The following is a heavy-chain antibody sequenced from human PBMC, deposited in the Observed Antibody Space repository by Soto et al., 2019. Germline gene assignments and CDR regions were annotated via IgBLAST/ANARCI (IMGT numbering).Heavy chain of an antibody. CDR3: ARGLGYCSGGSCYEYYFDY. V-gene: IGHV4-59*01. CDR2: IHYNGNT. J-gene: IGHJ4*02. Sequence: PSETLSLTCTVSGDSISSYSWSWIRQPPGKGLEWIGNIHYNGNTKYSPSHKSRDTMSVDTSKNHFSLKLSSVTAADTAVYYCARGLGYCSGGSCYEYYFDYWGQGTRVTVS. D-gene: IGHD2-15*01. CDR1: GDSISSYS.